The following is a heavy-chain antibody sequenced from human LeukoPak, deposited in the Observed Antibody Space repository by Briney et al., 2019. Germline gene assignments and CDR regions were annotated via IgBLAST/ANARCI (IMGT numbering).Heavy chain of an antibody. CDR3: ARRGRGYYFDY. CDR1: GGSFSGYY. V-gene: IGHV4-34*01. CDR2: IYYSGST. Sequence: PSETLSLTCAVYGGSFSGYYWSWIRQPPGKGLEWIGSIYYSGSTYYNPSLKSRVTISVDTSKNQFSLKLSSVTAADTAVYYCARRGRGYYFDYWGQGTLVTVSS. J-gene: IGHJ4*02. D-gene: IGHD3-10*01.